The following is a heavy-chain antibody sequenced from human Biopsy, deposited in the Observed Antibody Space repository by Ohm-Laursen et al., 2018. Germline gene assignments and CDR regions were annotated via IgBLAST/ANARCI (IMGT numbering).Heavy chain of an antibody. Sequence: GTLSLTCRVSEGSMTGYEWSWIRLAPGKGLEWIGYIYYSGGTKYNPSLASRVTFSVDMSKSQFSLKLYSVTAADTAVYYCARVEAGTYDALDIWGQGTLVAVSA. D-gene: IGHD1-26*01. CDR2: IYYSGGT. CDR3: ARVEAGTYDALDI. CDR1: EGSMTGYE. J-gene: IGHJ3*02. V-gene: IGHV4-59*01.